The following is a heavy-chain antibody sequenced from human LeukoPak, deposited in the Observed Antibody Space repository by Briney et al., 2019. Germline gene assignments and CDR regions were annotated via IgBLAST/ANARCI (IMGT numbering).Heavy chain of an antibody. CDR3: ARLVEMSTLGQFDY. CDR1: KNIFSRYW. Sequence: GGSLRLSCKGSKNIFSRYWIGWVRQMPGKGLEWMGTIYPDDSDTRYSPSFEGQVTISADKSISAAYLQWNVLKASDTAIYYCARLVEMSTLGQFDYWGQGSLVTVSA. J-gene: IGHJ4*02. V-gene: IGHV5-51*01. D-gene: IGHD5/OR15-5a*01. CDR2: IYPDDSDT.